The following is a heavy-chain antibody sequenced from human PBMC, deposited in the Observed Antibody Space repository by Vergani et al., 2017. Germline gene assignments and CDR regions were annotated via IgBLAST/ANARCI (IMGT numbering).Heavy chain of an antibody. CDR3: AKSGTGYYSGDY. J-gene: IGHJ4*02. CDR2: ISGSGGST. CDR1: GFTFSSYA. V-gene: IGHV3-23*01. D-gene: IGHD3/OR15-3a*01. Sequence: EVQLLESGGGLVQPGGSLRLSCAASGFTFSSYAMSWVRQAPGKGLEWVSAISGSGGSTYYADSVKGRFTISRDNSKNTRYLQINSLRAEDPAVYYCAKSGTGYYSGDYWGQGTLVTVSS.